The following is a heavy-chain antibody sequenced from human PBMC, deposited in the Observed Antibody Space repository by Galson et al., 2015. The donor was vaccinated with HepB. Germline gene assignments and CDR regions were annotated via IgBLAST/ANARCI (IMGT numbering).Heavy chain of an antibody. J-gene: IGHJ2*01. D-gene: IGHD2-15*01. CDR3: ARGPYCSGGSCYSGHWYFDL. CDR1: GYTFTSYA. CDR2: INAGNGNT. V-gene: IGHV1-3*01. Sequence: SVKVSCKASGYTFTSYAMHWVRQAPGQRLEWMGWINAGNGNTKYSQKFQGRVTITRDTSASTAYMELSSLRSEDTAVYYCARGPYCSGGSCYSGHWYFDLWGRGTLVTVSS.